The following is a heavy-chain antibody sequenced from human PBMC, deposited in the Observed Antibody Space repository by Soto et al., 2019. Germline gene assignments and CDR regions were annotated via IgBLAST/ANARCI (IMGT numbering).Heavy chain of an antibody. CDR3: ARTFKYYDFWSAPFDAFDI. Sequence: QVTLKESGPVLVKPTETLTLTCTVSGFSLSNARMGVSWIRQPPGKALEWLAHIFSNDEKSYSTSLKSRLTISKDTSKSQVVLTMTNMDPVDTATYYCARTFKYYDFWSAPFDAFDIWGQGTMVTVSS. CDR2: IFSNDEK. CDR1: GFSLSNARMG. V-gene: IGHV2-26*01. J-gene: IGHJ3*02. D-gene: IGHD3-3*01.